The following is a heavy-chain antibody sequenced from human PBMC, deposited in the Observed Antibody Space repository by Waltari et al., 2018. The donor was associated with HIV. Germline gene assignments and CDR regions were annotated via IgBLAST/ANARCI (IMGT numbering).Heavy chain of an antibody. V-gene: IGHV1-24*01. CDR1: GYTPTPLS. CDR2: LDGEDCGT. J-gene: IGHJ3*02. Sequence: QVHLVQSGAEMMKPGASVKVSCKVSGYTPTPLSIHWVRQTTGKGLEWMGFLDGEDCGTVDLQQLQGRFTMTRDSSTDTVYMQLSSLISDDTAVYFCASRAPVGALEIWGQGTMVTVSS. CDR3: ASRAPVGALEI.